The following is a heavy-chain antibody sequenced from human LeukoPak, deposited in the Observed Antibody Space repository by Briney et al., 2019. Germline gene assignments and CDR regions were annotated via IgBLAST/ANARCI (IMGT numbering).Heavy chain of an antibody. CDR3: ARESKLGD. Sequence: GGSLRLSCAASGFNFRSSWMSWVRQAPGKGLEWVANIKHDGTEKYYVDSVKGRFTISRDNAKNSLYLQINSLRAEDTAVYYCARESKLGDWGQGTLATVSS. D-gene: IGHD3-16*01. J-gene: IGHJ4*02. CDR1: GFNFRSSW. CDR2: IKHDGTEK. V-gene: IGHV3-7*01.